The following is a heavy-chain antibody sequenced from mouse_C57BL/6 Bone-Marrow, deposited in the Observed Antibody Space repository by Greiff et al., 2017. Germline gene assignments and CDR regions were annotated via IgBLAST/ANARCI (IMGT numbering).Heavy chain of an antibody. D-gene: IGHD2-3*01. V-gene: IGHV1-81*01. Sequence: QVQLKESGAELARPGASVKLSCKASGYTFTSYGISWVKQRTGQGLEWIGEIYPRSGNTYYNEKFKGKATLTADKSSSTAYMELRSLTSEDSAVYFCARRWGFYDHYAMDYGGQGTSVTVSS. CDR3: ARRWGFYDHYAMDY. J-gene: IGHJ4*01. CDR2: IYPRSGNT. CDR1: GYTFTSYG.